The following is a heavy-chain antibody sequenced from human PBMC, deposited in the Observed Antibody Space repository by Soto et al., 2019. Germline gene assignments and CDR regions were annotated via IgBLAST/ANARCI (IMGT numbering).Heavy chain of an antibody. V-gene: IGHV3-48*03. CDR2: IGTRGSTK. CDR3: AGRYCSNGVCHLGLSDY. Sequence: EVQLVESGGGLVQPGGSLRLSCAASGLTFSSCEMNWVRQAPGKGLEWVSYIGTRGSTKYYADSVRGRFTVSRDNTKSSLFLQLNSLRAEDTAVYFCAGRYCSNGVCHLGLSDYSGQGTLVTVSS. CDR1: GLTFSSCE. J-gene: IGHJ4*02. D-gene: IGHD2-8*01.